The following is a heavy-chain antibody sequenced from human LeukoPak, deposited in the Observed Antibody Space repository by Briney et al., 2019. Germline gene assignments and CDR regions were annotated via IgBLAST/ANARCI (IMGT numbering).Heavy chain of an antibody. D-gene: IGHD1-14*01. V-gene: IGHV1-2*02. CDR3: ARSNRPQPEHAENWFDP. CDR2: INPNSGGT. J-gene: IGHJ5*02. CDR1: GYTFTGYY. Sequence: ASVKVSCKASGYTFTGYYMHWVRQAPGQGLEWMGWINPNSGGTNYAQKFQGRVTMTRDTSISTAYMELSRLRSDDTAVYYCARSNRPQPEHAENWFDPWGQGTLVTVYS.